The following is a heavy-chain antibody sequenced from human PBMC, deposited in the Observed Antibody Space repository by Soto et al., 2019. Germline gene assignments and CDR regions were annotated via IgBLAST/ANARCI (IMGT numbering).Heavy chain of an antibody. Sequence: TSETLSLTCTVSGGSISRSNYYWGWIRQPPGKGLEWIGNIYYSGSTYYNPSLKSRVTISVDTSKNQFSLKLSSVTAADTAVYYCARGRSRGYSYGNHFDYWGQGTLVTVSS. CDR2: IYYSGST. CDR3: ARGRSRGYSYGNHFDY. D-gene: IGHD5-18*01. CDR1: GGSISRSNYY. V-gene: IGHV4-39*01. J-gene: IGHJ4*02.